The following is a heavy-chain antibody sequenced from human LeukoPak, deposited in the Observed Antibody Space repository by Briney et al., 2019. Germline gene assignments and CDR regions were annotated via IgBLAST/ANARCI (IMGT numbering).Heavy chain of an antibody. J-gene: IGHJ6*02. CDR1: GYTFTGYY. Sequence: ASVKVSCKASGYTFTGYYMHWVRQAPGQGLEWMGWINPNCGGTNYAQKFQGRVTMTRDTSISTAYMELSRLRSDDTAVYYCARGGVRYCSSTSCYTNGMDVWGQGTTVTVSS. D-gene: IGHD2-2*02. V-gene: IGHV1-2*02. CDR3: ARGGVRYCSSTSCYTNGMDV. CDR2: INPNCGGT.